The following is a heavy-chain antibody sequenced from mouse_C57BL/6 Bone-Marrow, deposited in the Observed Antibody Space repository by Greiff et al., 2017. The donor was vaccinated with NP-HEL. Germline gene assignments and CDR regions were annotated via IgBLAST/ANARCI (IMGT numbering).Heavy chain of an antibody. CDR2: IYPGDGDT. V-gene: IGHV1-82*01. CDR3: ARWSHYYAMDY. Sequence: QVQLQQSGPVLVKPGASVKISCKASGYAFSSSWMNWVKQRPGKGLEWIGRIYPGDGDTNYNGKFKGKATLTADKSSSTAYMQLSSLTSEDSAVYFCARWSHYYAMDYWGQGTSVTVSS. J-gene: IGHJ4*01. CDR1: GYAFSSSW.